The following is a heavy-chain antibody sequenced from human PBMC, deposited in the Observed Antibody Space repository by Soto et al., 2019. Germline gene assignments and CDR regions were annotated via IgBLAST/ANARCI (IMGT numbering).Heavy chain of an antibody. CDR1: GGFISSSSNW. D-gene: IGHD6-19*01. CDR3: ARGGSIAVGLDY. V-gene: IGHV4-4*02. CDR2: IYHTGST. J-gene: IGHJ4*01. Sequence: PSETLSLTCTVSGGFISSSSNWWSWVRQTPGKGLEWFGEIYHTGSTNYNPSLKSRATISVDKSKNQFSLRLTSVTAADTAVYYCARGGSIAVGLDYWGQGTLVTVSS.